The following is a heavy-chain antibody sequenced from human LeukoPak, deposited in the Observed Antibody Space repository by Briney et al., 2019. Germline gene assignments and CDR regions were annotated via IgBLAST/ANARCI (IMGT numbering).Heavy chain of an antibody. CDR1: GGSISSYY. CDR2: IYSSGST. D-gene: IGHD3-3*01. J-gene: IGHJ3*02. CDR3: ARGHLNYDFWSGYPNTHAFDI. Sequence: SETLSLTCTVSGGSISSYYWSRIRQPPGKGLEWIGRIYSSGSTNYNPSLKSRVTMSVDTSKNQFSLKLSSVTAADTAVYYCARGHLNYDFWSGYPNTHAFDIWGQGTMVTVSS. V-gene: IGHV4-4*07.